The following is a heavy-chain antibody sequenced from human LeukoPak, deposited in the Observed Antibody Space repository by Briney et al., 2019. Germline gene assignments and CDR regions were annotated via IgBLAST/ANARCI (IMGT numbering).Heavy chain of an antibody. CDR1: GFTFSSYW. D-gene: IGHD2-2*01. V-gene: IGHV3-7*03. CDR3: ARDNIVVVPATMTMGYYYYGMDV. J-gene: IGHJ6*04. Sequence: GGSLRLSCAASGFTFSSYWMSWVRQAPGKGLEWVANIKQDGSEKYYVDSVKGRFTISRDNAKNSLYLQMNGLRAEDTAVYYCARDNIVVVPATMTMGYYYYGMDVWGKGTTVTVSS. CDR2: IKQDGSEK.